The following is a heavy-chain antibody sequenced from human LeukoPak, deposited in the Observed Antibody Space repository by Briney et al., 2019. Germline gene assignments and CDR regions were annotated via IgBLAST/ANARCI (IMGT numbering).Heavy chain of an antibody. CDR1: GGSISSGGYS. V-gene: IGHV4-30-2*01. Sequence: KPSETLSLTCAVSGGSISSGGYSWSWIRQPPGKGLEWIGYIYHSGSTYYNPSLKSRVTISVDRSKNQFSLKLSSVTAADTAVYYCARAGFMITFGGVIALHPFDYWGQGTLVTVFS. CDR3: ARAGFMITFGGVIALHPFDY. J-gene: IGHJ4*02. CDR2: IYHSGST. D-gene: IGHD3-16*02.